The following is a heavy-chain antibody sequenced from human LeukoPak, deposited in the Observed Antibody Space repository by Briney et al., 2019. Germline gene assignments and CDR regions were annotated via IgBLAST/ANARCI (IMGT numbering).Heavy chain of an antibody. Sequence: GGSLRLSCAASGFAFSRYSMMWVRQAPGKGLEWVSSICTSSTYIYYADSVKGRFTISRDNAKNSLYLQMNSLTADETAVYYCARDYYGSMYWGQGTLVTVSS. CDR3: ARDYYGSMY. V-gene: IGHV3-21*01. CDR2: ICTSSTYI. D-gene: IGHD3-10*01. CDR1: GFAFSRYS. J-gene: IGHJ4*02.